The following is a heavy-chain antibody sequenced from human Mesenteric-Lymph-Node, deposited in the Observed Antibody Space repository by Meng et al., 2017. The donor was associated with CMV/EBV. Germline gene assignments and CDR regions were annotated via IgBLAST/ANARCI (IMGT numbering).Heavy chain of an antibody. V-gene: IGHV3-48*04. D-gene: IGHD3-10*01. CDR3: ARDLKIGSRLRVSYGMDV. J-gene: IGHJ6*02. CDR1: GFTFSSYS. Sequence: GESLKISCAASGFTFSSYSMNWVRHVSGKGLEWVSYISGGSSTIYYADSVKGRFTISRDNAKNSLYLQMNSLRAEDTAVYYCARDLKIGSRLRVSYGMDVWGQGTTVTVSS. CDR2: ISGGSSTI.